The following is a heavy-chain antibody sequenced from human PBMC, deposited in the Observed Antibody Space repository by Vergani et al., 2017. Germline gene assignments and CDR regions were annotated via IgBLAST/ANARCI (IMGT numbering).Heavy chain of an antibody. V-gene: IGHV3-30*02. Sequence: QVQLVESGGGVVQRGGSLRLSCATSGFTLSNYDMQWIRQGPGKGLEVVAFIQFDGSNQYYADSVKGRFTLSRDISKNTLYMQMNSLRTDDTATYYCAKHFSGWCIDYWGQGTQVIVSS. CDR2: IQFDGSNQ. J-gene: IGHJ4*02. CDR1: GFTLSNYD. CDR3: AKHFSGWCIDY. D-gene: IGHD6-19*01.